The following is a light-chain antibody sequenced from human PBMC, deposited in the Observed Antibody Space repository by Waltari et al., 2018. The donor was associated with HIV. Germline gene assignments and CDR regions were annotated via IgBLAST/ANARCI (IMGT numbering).Light chain of an antibody. CDR2: WAS. J-gene: IGKJ1*01. Sequence: DIVMTQSPDSLAVSLGERATINCKSSQSVLYSSNNKNYLAWYQQKPGQPPKLLIYWASTRESGVPDRFSGHGSGTDFTLTISSLQAEDVAVYYCQQYYSTPRTFGKGTKVEIK. CDR1: QSVLYSSNNKNY. CDR3: QQYYSTPRT. V-gene: IGKV4-1*01.